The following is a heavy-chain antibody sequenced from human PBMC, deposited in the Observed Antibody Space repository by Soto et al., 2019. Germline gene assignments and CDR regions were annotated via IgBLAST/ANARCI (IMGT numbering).Heavy chain of an antibody. Sequence: SGKVSCKASGYTFTSYGISWVRQAPGQGLEWMGWISAYNGNTNYAQKLQGRVTMTTDTSTSTAYMELRSLRPDDTVVYYCARSSSGWYLDAFDIWGQGTMVTVSS. V-gene: IGHV1-18*01. D-gene: IGHD6-19*01. CDR2: ISAYNGNT. CDR3: ARSSSGWYLDAFDI. J-gene: IGHJ3*02. CDR1: GYTFTSYG.